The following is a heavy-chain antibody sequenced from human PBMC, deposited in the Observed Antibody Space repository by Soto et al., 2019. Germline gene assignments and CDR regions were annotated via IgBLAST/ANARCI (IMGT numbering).Heavy chain of an antibody. CDR2: ISGSGAST. V-gene: IGHV3-23*01. D-gene: IGHD7-27*01. Sequence: ASVKVSCAASGFTFSNYAMSWVRQAPGKGLQWVSTISGSGASTYYGDSVKGRFTLSRDNSENTLFLQMDSLRAEDTAVYYCAKGDLLTGVAHFDYWGQGTLVTVSS. J-gene: IGHJ4*02. CDR3: AKGDLLTGVAHFDY. CDR1: GFTFSNYA.